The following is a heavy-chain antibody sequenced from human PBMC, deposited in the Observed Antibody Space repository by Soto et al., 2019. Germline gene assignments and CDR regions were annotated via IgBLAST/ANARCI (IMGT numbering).Heavy chain of an antibody. V-gene: IGHV3-48*02. D-gene: IGHD6-13*01. CDR3: ASTRAGRNYYYGMDV. J-gene: IGHJ6*02. Sequence: GGSLRLSCAASGFTFSSYSMNWVRQAPGKGLEWVSYISSSSSTIYYADSVKGRFTISRDNAKNSLYLQMNSLRDEDTAVYYCASTRAGRNYYYGMDVWGQGTTVTVSS. CDR1: GFTFSSYS. CDR2: ISSSSSTI.